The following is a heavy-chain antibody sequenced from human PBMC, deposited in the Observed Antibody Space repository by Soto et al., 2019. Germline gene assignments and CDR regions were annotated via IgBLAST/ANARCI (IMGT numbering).Heavy chain of an antibody. D-gene: IGHD3-3*01. CDR3: ARRAVSGYRKGDWYFDL. V-gene: IGHV4-59*01. CDR2: IYYSGST. Sequence: SESMYITCTVSGGSISSYYWSWIRQHPGKGLEWIGYIYYSGSTNYNPSLKSRVTISVDTSKNQFSLKLSSVTAADTAVYYCARRAVSGYRKGDWYFDLWGRGTLVTVSS. CDR1: GGSISSYY. J-gene: IGHJ2*01.